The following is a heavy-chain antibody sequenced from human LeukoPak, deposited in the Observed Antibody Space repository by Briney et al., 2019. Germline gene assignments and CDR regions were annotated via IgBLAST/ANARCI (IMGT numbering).Heavy chain of an antibody. CDR3: AKDGRLRITMIVVVITPDAFDI. D-gene: IGHD3-22*01. CDR1: GFTFSSYA. V-gene: IGHV3-30-3*01. Sequence: GGSLRLSCAASGFTFSSYAMHWVRQAPGKGLEWVAVISYDGSNKYYADSVKGRFTISRDNSKNTLYLQMNSLRAEDTAVYYCAKDGRLRITMIVVVITPDAFDIWGQGTMVTVSS. CDR2: ISYDGSNK. J-gene: IGHJ3*02.